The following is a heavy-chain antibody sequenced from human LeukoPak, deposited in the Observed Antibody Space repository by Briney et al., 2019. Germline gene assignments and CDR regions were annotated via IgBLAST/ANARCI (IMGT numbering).Heavy chain of an antibody. J-gene: IGHJ4*02. CDR3: ARDFSESSIAVGGTPI. V-gene: IGHV3-53*01. D-gene: IGHD6-13*01. CDR2: IFSGGST. CDR1: GFTVSSNY. Sequence: QTGGSLRLSCAASGFTVSSNYMSWVRQAPGKGLEWVSVIFSGGSTHYADSVKGRFTISRDNSKNTVYLQMNSLRAEDTAVYYCARDFSESSIAVGGTPIWGQGTLVTVSS.